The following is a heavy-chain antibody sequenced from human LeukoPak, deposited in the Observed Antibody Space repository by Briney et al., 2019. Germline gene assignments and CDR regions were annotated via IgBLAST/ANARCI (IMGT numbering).Heavy chain of an antibody. Sequence: ASVKVSCKASGYTFTSYDINWVRQATGQGLEWMGWMNPNSGNTGYAQKFQSRVTMTRNTSISTAYMELSSLRSEDTAVYYCARGPPHRITIFGVVNSYYYYMDVWGKGTTVTVPS. CDR2: MNPNSGNT. V-gene: IGHV1-8*01. CDR3: ARGPPHRITIFGVVNSYYYYMDV. CDR1: GYTFTSYD. J-gene: IGHJ6*03. D-gene: IGHD3-3*01.